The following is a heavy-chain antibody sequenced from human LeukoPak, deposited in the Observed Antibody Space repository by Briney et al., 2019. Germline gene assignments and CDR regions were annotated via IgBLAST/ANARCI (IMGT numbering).Heavy chain of an antibody. V-gene: IGHV1-46*01. D-gene: IGHD5-18*01. Sequence: ASVKVSCKASGYTFTSYYMHWVRQAPGQGLGWMGIINPSGGSTSYAQKFQGRVTMTRDTSTSTVYMELSSLRSEDTAVYYCARDWYAVDTAMVSWFDPWGQGTLVTVSS. CDR1: GYTFTSYY. CDR3: ARDWYAVDTAMVSWFDP. CDR2: INPSGGST. J-gene: IGHJ5*02.